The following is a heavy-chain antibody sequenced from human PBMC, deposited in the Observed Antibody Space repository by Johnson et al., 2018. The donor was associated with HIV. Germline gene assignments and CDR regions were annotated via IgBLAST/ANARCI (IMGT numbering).Heavy chain of an antibody. Sequence: VQLVESGGSVVRPGGSLRLSCAASGFTFDDYGMSWVRQAPGKGLEWVSAIGTAGDTYYPGSVKGRFTISRENAKNTLYLQMNSLRAEDTAVYYCAKDRYSLTRDTFDIWGQGTMVTVSS. J-gene: IGHJ3*02. D-gene: IGHD2-21*01. CDR1: GFTFDDYG. CDR2: IGTAGDT. V-gene: IGHV3-13*01. CDR3: AKDRYSLTRDTFDI.